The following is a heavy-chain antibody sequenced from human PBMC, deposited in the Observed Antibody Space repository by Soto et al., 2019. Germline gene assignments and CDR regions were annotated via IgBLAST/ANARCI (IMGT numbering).Heavy chain of an antibody. J-gene: IGHJ5*01. CDR3: GRVVEGATRHTNLDS. D-gene: IGHD2-21*01. V-gene: IGHV4-39*01. CDR1: GVSIHNSHSF. Sequence: SETLSLTCTVSGVSIHNSHSFWGWIRQPPGKGLEFIGTVYYSGGAHYNSSLKSRVTISVDTANNQVSLRMRSLTAADTAVYYCGRVVEGATRHTNLDSWGQGTLVTSPQ. CDR2: VYYSGGA.